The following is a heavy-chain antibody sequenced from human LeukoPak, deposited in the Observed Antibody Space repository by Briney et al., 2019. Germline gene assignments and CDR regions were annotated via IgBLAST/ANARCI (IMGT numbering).Heavy chain of an antibody. J-gene: IGHJ4*02. CDR1: GFTFSSHG. Sequence: PGGSLRLSCAGSGFTFSSHGMNWVRQAPGKGLEWVSFISYNSNYIFYADSVKGRFTISRDNAKNSLYLQMNSLRAEDTAVYYCARADYYETSGPFRYWGQGTLVTVSS. D-gene: IGHD3-22*01. CDR2: ISYNSNYI. CDR3: ARADYYETSGPFRY. V-gene: IGHV3-21*01.